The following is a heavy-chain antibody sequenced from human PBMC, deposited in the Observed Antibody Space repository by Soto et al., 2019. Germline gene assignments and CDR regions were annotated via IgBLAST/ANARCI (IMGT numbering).Heavy chain of an antibody. CDR1: GGSVSSGSYY. V-gene: IGHV4-61*01. CDR2: IYYSGST. J-gene: IGHJ6*02. CDR3: ARDHPYSSSRWSDYYYHYVMDG. Sequence: SATLSLTCTFSGGSVSSGSYYWSWIRQPPGKGLEWIGYIYYSGSTNYNPSLKSRVTISVDTSKNQFSLKLSSVTAADTAVYYCARDHPYSSSRWSDYYYHYVMDGWGQRNTVTV. D-gene: IGHD6-6*01.